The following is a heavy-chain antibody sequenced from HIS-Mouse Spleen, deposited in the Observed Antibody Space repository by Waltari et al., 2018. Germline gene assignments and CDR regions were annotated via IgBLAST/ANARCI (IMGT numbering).Heavy chain of an antibody. CDR2: IYSSGGT. CDR1: GCSISSSSYY. D-gene: IGHD6-13*01. V-gene: IGHV4-39*07. J-gene: IGHJ2*01. Sequence: QLQLQESGPGLVKPSETLSLTCTVSGCSISSSSYYWGWIRQPPGKGLEWSGSIYSSGGTYYNPALQSRGTISVDTSKNQFSLKLSSVTAADTAVYYCAREIPYSSSWYDWYFDLWGRGTLVTVSS. CDR3: AREIPYSSSWYDWYFDL.